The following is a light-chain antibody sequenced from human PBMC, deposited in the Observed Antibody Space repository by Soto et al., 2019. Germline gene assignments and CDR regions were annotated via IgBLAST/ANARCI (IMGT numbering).Light chain of an antibody. J-gene: IGKJ1*01. CDR1: QTISSW. Sequence: DIQMTQSPSTLSGSVGDRVTITCRARQTISSWLAWYQQKPGKAPKLLIYNASTLKSGVPSRFSGSGSGTEFTLTISSLQHDDFATYYCQHYNSYSEAFGQGTKVALK. CDR2: NAS. V-gene: IGKV1-5*03. CDR3: QHYNSYSEA.